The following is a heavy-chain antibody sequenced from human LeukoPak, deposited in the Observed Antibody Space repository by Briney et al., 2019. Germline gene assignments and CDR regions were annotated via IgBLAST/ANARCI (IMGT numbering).Heavy chain of an antibody. V-gene: IGHV4-34*01. CDR2: INHSGST. D-gene: IGHD2-2*01. J-gene: IGHJ6*04. Sequence: PSETLSLTCAVYGGSFSGYYWSWIRQPPGKGLEWIGEINHSGSTNYKPSLKSRVTISVDTSKNQFSLKLSSVTAADTAVYYCAREDVVVVPAAMFGPYYYYYYGMDVWGKGTTVTVSS. CDR3: AREDVVVVPAAMFGPYYYYYYGMDV. CDR1: GGSFSGYY.